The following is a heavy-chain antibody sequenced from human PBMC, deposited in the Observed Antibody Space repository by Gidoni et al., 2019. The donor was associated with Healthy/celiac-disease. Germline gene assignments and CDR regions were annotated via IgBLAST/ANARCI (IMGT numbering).Heavy chain of an antibody. CDR1: GFTFSSYA. V-gene: IGHV3-30-3*01. J-gene: IGHJ5*02. Sequence: QVQLVESGGGVVQPGRSLRLSCAASGFTFSSYAMHWVRQAPGKGLEWVAVISYDGSNKYYADSVKGRFTISRDNSKNTLYLQMNSLRAEDTAVYYCAREGPIGWFDPWGQGTLVTVSS. CDR3: AREGPIGWFDP. D-gene: IGHD3-22*01. CDR2: ISYDGSNK.